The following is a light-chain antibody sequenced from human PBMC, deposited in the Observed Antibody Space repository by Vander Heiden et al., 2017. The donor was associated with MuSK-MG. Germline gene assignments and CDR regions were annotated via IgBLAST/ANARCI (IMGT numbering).Light chain of an antibody. Sequence: DIQMTQSPSSLSASVGDRVTITCRASQSISSYLNWYQQKPGKAPKLLIYAASSLQSGVPSRFSGSGSGTDFTLTISSLQPEDFATYYCQQSYSTHGFGQGTKLEIK. CDR3: QQSYSTHG. J-gene: IGKJ2*01. CDR1: QSISSY. CDR2: AAS. V-gene: IGKV1-39*01.